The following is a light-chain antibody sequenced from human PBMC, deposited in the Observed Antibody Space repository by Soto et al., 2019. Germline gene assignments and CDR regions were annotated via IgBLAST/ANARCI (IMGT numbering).Light chain of an antibody. V-gene: IGKV3-20*01. CDR3: QQYGSSTFT. Sequence: EILLTQSPGTLSWSPGERATLSCRASQSVSSSYLAWYQQKPGQAPRLLIYGASSRATGIPDRLSGSGSGTDFTLTISRMEHEDFEVYYCQQYGSSTFTFGGGTKVDIK. J-gene: IGKJ4*01. CDR2: GAS. CDR1: QSVSSSY.